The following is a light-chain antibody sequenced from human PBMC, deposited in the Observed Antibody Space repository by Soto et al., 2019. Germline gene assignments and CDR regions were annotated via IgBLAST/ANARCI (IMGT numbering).Light chain of an antibody. CDR3: ATWDSGLSAVV. J-gene: IGLJ3*02. CDR2: DNN. V-gene: IGLV1-51*01. Sequence: QSVLTQPASVSAAPGQKVTISCSGSSSNIGKNYVSWYQQLPVTAPKLLIFDNNERPSGIPDRFSGSKSGTSATLGITGLQTGDESDYSCATWDSGLSAVVFGGGTKLTVL. CDR1: SSNIGKNY.